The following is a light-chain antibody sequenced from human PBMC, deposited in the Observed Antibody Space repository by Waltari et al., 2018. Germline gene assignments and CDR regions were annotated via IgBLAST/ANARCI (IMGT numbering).Light chain of an antibody. J-gene: IGKJ4*01. Sequence: EIVMTQSPLSLSVTPGQTASISCKSTQSLLHSDGKTYLNWYLQKPGQPPQLLIHEVSKRFSGVSDKFSGGGSGTDFTLKISRVEAEDVGRYYCMQTTLLPLTFGGGTKVEIK. CDR3: MQTTLLPLT. V-gene: IGKV2D-29*01. CDR1: QSLLHSDGKTY. CDR2: EVS.